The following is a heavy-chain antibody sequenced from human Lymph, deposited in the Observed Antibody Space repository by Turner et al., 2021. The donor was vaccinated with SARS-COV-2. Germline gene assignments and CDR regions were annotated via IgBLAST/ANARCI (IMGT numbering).Heavy chain of an antibody. CDR2: INPNSGGT. Sequence: QAHLVQSGAEVKKPGASVKVSCQASGYTFTDYYMHWELQAPGQGLEWMGCINPNSGGTNEAQKFQGRVTMTRDTSISTAYMELRWLRSDDTAVYFCARGESIAVAGTQYFDYWGQGTLVTVSS. CDR1: GYTFTDYY. D-gene: IGHD6-19*01. CDR3: ARGESIAVAGTQYFDY. V-gene: IGHV1-2*02. J-gene: IGHJ4*02.